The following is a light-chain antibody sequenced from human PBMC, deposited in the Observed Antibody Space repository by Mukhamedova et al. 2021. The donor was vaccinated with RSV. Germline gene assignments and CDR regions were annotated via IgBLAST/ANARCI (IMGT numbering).Light chain of an antibody. CDR2: DLT. Sequence: SDVGGYNYVSWNQQHPGKAPKLMIYDLTKRPSGVSNRFSGSKSGNTASLTISGLQAEDEADYYCNSYTSSTTLVFGTGSKVTVL. J-gene: IGLJ1*01. V-gene: IGLV2-14*04. CDR3: NSYTSSTTLV. CDR1: SDVGGYNY.